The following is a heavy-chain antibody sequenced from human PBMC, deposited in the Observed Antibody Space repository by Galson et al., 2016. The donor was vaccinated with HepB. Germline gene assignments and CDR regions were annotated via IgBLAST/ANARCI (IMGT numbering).Heavy chain of an antibody. J-gene: IGHJ4*02. D-gene: IGHD3-9*01. V-gene: IGHV1-3*01. CDR1: GYPFTIST. Sequence: SVKVSCKASGYPFTISTIHWVRQAPGQKLEWVGWMNAGNGNTKYSQRFQGRVTITRDTSASTAYMELSSLRSEDTAVYYCARDMKDYEILTGVFEYWGQGTLVTVSS. CDR2: MNAGNGNT. CDR3: ARDMKDYEILTGVFEY.